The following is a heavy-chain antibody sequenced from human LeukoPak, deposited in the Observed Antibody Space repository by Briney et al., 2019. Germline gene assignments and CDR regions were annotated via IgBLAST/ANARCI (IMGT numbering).Heavy chain of an antibody. CDR1: GFTFSSYW. CDR3: ARDQCTSTSCYGYNWFDP. CDR2: IDTDGSST. V-gene: IGHV3-74*01. D-gene: IGHD2-2*01. J-gene: IGHJ5*02. Sequence: GGSLRLSCAASGFTFSSYWMHWVRQAPGKGLVWVSRIDTDGSSTSYADSVKCRFTISRDNAKNTLYLQMNSLRAEDTAVYYCARDQCTSTSCYGYNWFDPWGQGTLVTLSS.